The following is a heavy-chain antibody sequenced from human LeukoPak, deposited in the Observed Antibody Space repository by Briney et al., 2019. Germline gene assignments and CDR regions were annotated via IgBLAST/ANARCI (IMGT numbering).Heavy chain of an antibody. CDR2: LSSGGINK. J-gene: IGHJ4*02. CDR3: ARDRSGYDYYFDY. D-gene: IGHD5-12*01. V-gene: IGHV3-30*03. CDR1: GFTFGTYG. Sequence: GGSLRLSCAASGFTFGTYGIHWVRQAPGKGLEWVGLLSSGGINKHYADSVKGRFIISRDNSMNTLYLQMNSLGVEDTAVYYCARDRSGYDYYFDYWGQGTLVTVSS.